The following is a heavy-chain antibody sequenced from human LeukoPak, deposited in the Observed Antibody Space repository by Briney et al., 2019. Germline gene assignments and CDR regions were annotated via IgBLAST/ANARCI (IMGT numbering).Heavy chain of an antibody. D-gene: IGHD3-22*01. CDR3: AIDSSGYVVDY. CDR2: ITPIFGTA. Sequence: ASVKVSCKASGGTFSSYAISWVRQAPGQGLEWMGGITPIFGTANYAQKFQGRVTITADESTSTAYMELSSLRSEDTAVYYCAIDSSGYVVDYWGQGTLVTVSS. CDR1: GGTFSSYA. J-gene: IGHJ4*02. V-gene: IGHV1-69*13.